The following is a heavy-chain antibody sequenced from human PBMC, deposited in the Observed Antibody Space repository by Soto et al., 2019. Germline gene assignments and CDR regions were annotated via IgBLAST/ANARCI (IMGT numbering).Heavy chain of an antibody. CDR3: TTDSYSTIIVVRFDY. D-gene: IGHD3-22*01. CDR1: GFTFSNAW. J-gene: IGHJ4*01. Sequence: GGSLRLSCTASGFTFSNAWINWVRQAPGKGLEWVGRIKSKTDGGTADFAAPVKGRFAISRDDSKNTVYLQMNSLKTEDTAVYYCTTDSYSTIIVVRFDYWGHGTLVTVSS. V-gene: IGHV3-15*07. CDR2: IKSKTDGGTA.